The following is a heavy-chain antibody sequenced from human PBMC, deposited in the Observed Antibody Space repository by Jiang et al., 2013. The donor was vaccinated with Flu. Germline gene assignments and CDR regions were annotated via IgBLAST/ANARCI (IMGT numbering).Heavy chain of an antibody. CDR3: ARKSGDSSSWYWIFDY. J-gene: IGHJ4*02. Sequence: SGAEVKKPGSSVKVSCKASGGTFSSYAISWVRQAPGQGLEWMGGIIPIFGTANYAQKFQGRVTITADESTSTAYMELNSLRSEDTAVYYCARKSGDSSSWYWIFDYWGQGTLVTVSS. D-gene: IGHD6-13*01. CDR1: GGTFSSYA. CDR2: IIPIFGTA. V-gene: IGHV1-69*01.